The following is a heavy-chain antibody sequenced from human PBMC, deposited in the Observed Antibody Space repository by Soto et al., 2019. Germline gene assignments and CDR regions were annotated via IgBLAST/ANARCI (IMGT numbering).Heavy chain of an antibody. CDR2: INHSGST. Sequence: SETLSLTCAVYGGSFSGYYWSWIRQPPGKGLEWIGEINHSGSTNYNPSLKSRVTISVDTSKNQFSLKLSSVTAADTAVYYCARVSTYYDFWSGYYTRFRFDPWGQGTLVTVSS. D-gene: IGHD3-3*01. J-gene: IGHJ5*02. CDR1: GGSFSGYY. V-gene: IGHV4-34*01. CDR3: ARVSTYYDFWSGYYTRFRFDP.